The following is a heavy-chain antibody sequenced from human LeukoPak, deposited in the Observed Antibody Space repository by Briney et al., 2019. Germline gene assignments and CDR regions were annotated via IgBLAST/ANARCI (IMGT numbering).Heavy chain of an antibody. CDR3: ATETIGRHYDY. D-gene: IGHD1-14*01. CDR1: GFTFNDYY. CDR2: IGPTGTDR. V-gene: IGHV3-11*04. J-gene: IGHJ4*02. Sequence: GGSLRLSCAASGFTFNDYYMSWIRQAPGKGLEWVSSIGPTGTDRYYADSVRGRFTISRDNAKNSMYLQMDSLRDEDTAVYYCATETIGRHYDYWGQGTLLTVSS.